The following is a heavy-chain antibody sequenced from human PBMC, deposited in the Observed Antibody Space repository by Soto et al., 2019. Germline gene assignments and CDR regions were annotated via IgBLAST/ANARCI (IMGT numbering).Heavy chain of an antibody. Sequence: SETLSLTCTVSGGSISSSSYYWGWIRQPPGKGLEWIGSIYYSGSTYYNPSLKSRVTISVDTSKNQFSLKLSSVTAADTAVYYCASLPYSSSLYLGAYCYYCGMHVWGQGTTGTGSS. J-gene: IGHJ6*02. CDR1: GGSISSSSYY. CDR3: ASLPYSSSLYLGAYCYYCGMHV. D-gene: IGHD6-13*01. CDR2: IYYSGST. V-gene: IGHV4-39*01.